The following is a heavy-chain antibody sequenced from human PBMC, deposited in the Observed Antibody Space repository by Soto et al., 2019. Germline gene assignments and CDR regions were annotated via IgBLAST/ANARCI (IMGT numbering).Heavy chain of an antibody. V-gene: IGHV1-8*01. CDR1: GYTFTDFN. J-gene: IGHJ3*01. CDR2: ISPHSGNT. D-gene: IGHD3-16*02. Sequence: QVQLIQSGAEVKTPGASVRVSCKASGYTFTDFNINWVRQATGQGLEWMGWISPHSGNTDFAPKFQGRVSSTRDTSISTADLDLSSLRSDDTAIYYCALSSQNPYIVEAFDVWGQGTVLTVSS. CDR3: ALSSQNPYIVEAFDV.